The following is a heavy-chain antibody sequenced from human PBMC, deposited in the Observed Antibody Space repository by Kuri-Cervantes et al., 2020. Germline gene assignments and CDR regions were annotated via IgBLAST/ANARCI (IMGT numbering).Heavy chain of an antibody. J-gene: IGHJ5*02. Sequence: ESLKISCTVSGGSIGNYYWSWIRQPPGKGLEWIGYMFHSGNSNFDPSLKSRVTMSIDTSKNQISLRLSSVTAADTAIYYCARGLREYNAYEMVSWGQGTLVTVSS. CDR2: MFHSGNS. V-gene: IGHV4-59*01. D-gene: IGHD5-12*01. CDR1: GGSIGNYY. CDR3: ARGLREYNAYEMVS.